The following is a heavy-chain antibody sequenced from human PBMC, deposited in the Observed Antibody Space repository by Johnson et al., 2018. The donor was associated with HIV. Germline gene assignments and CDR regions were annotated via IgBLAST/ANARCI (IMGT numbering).Heavy chain of an antibody. Sequence: QVQLVESGGGVVQPGGSLRPSSPASGFTFSSYGMHWVRQAPGKGLEWVAFIRYGGSTGYADSVKGRFTISRDNAKNSLYLQMNSLRAEDTALYYCARSSGSYWRGTFDIWGQGTMVTVSS. V-gene: IGHV3-30*02. CDR2: IRYGGST. CDR1: GFTFSSYG. CDR3: ARSSGSYWRGTFDI. J-gene: IGHJ3*02. D-gene: IGHD1-26*01.